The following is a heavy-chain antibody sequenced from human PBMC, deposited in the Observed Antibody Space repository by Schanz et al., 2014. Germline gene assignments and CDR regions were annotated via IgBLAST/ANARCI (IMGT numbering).Heavy chain of an antibody. Sequence: QVQLVQSGAEVKKPGASVRVSGKASGYTFTTYAMSWVRQAPGQGLEWVGWISVYTGNTKYGQKVQGRVTMTADTSTNTAYMELRSLRSDDTAVYYCAKAEYDILTDSYSRLDPWGQGTLVTVSS. CDR3: AKAEYDILTDSYSRLDP. CDR2: ISVYTGNT. V-gene: IGHV1-18*01. D-gene: IGHD3-9*01. CDR1: GYTFTTYA. J-gene: IGHJ5*02.